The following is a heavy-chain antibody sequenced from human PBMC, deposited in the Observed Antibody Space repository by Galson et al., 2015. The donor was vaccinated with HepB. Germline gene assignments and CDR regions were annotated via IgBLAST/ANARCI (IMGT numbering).Heavy chain of an antibody. J-gene: IGHJ4*02. Sequence: ETLSLTCTVSGDSIITNSYSWGWIRQPPGKGLEWIGTISYSGTTYSNPSLTSRVTLSVDTSKNQFSLKLTSVTAADTAVYYCARLSLYSSSRDYWGQGTLVTVSS. D-gene: IGHD6-6*01. CDR3: ARLSLYSSSRDY. CDR1: GDSIITNSYS. V-gene: IGHV4-39*07. CDR2: ISYSGTT.